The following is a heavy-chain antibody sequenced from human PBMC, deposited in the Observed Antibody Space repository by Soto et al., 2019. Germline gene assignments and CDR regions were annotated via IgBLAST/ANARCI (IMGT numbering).Heavy chain of an antibody. Sequence: GGSLRLSCAASGFTFSSYAMSWVRQAPGKGLEWVSAISGSGGSTYYADSVKGRFTISRDNSKNTLYLQMNSLRAEDTAVYYCAKIKLYDILTGSDFDYWGQGTLVTVSS. CDR3: AKIKLYDILTGSDFDY. CDR2: ISGSGGST. J-gene: IGHJ4*02. CDR1: GFTFSSYA. D-gene: IGHD3-9*01. V-gene: IGHV3-23*01.